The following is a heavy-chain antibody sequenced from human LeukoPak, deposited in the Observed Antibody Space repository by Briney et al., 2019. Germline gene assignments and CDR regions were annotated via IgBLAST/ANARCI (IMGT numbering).Heavy chain of an antibody. D-gene: IGHD1-26*01. CDR2: IKSDGSST. V-gene: IGHV3-74*01. J-gene: IGHJ4*02. CDR3: ARDRDSGSYGE. CDR1: GFTFSDFW. Sequence: PGGSLRLSCAASGFTFSDFWMNWVRQAPGKGLVWVSRIKSDGSSTSYADSVKGRFTISRDNAKNTLYLQMSSLRVEDTAVYYCARDRDSGSYGEWGQGTLVTVSS.